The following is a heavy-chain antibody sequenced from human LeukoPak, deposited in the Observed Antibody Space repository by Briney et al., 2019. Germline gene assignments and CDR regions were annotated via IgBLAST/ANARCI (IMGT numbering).Heavy chain of an antibody. CDR2: INPNSGGT. Sequence: ASVKVSCKASGYTFTAYHTHWVRQAPGQGLEWMGWINPNSGGTKYAQKFQDWVTMTRDTSISTAYMELNRLRSDDTAVYYCARAALSDYFGSGSYVDYWGQGTLVTVSS. J-gene: IGHJ4*02. D-gene: IGHD3-10*01. V-gene: IGHV1-2*04. CDR1: GYTFTAYH. CDR3: ARAALSDYFGSGSYVDY.